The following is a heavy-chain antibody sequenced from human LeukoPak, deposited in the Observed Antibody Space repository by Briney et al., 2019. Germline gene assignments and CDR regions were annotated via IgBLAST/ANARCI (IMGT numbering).Heavy chain of an antibody. CDR2: IYPGDSDT. J-gene: IGHJ3*02. CDR3: ARGIVVVPAAHDAFDI. CDR1: GYSFTSYW. Sequence: GESLKIFCKGSGYSFTSYWIGWVRQMPGKGLEWMGIIYPGDSDTRYSPSFQGQVTISADKSISTAYLQWSSLKASDTAMYYCARGIVVVPAAHDAFDIWGQGTTVTVSS. D-gene: IGHD2-2*01. V-gene: IGHV5-51*01.